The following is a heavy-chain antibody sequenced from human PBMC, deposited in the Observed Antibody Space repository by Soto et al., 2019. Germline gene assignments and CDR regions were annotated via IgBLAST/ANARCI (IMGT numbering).Heavy chain of an antibody. CDR3: ATGLLGYCSGGSCYSDS. D-gene: IGHD2-15*01. V-gene: IGHV1-18*01. CDR1: AYTFTNYA. CDR2: ISGDNGNT. J-gene: IGHJ4*02. Sequence: QVHLVQSGAEVKKPGASVRVSCPTSAYTFTNYAVSWVRQAPGQGLEWMGWISGDNGNTIYAQKFQGRVTMTTDTSTRKAYMELRSLRSDDTAVYYCATGLLGYCSGGSCYSDSWGQGTLVTVSS.